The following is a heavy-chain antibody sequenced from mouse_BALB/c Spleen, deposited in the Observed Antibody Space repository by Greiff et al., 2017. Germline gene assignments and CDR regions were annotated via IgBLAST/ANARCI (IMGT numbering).Heavy chain of an antibody. CDR2: INPSNGGT. V-gene: IGHV1S81*02. J-gene: IGHJ3*01. CDR3: TRDHDYDGGDWFAY. Sequence: VQLQQPGAELVKPGASVKLSCKASGYTFTSYYMYWVKQRPGQGLEWIGGINPSNGGTNFNEKFKSKATLTVDKSSSTAYMQLSSLTSEDSAVYYCTRDHDYDGGDWFAYWGQGTLVTVSA. D-gene: IGHD2-4*01. CDR1: GYTFTSYY.